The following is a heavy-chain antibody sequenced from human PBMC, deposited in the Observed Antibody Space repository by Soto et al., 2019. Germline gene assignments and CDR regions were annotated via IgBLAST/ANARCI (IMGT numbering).Heavy chain of an antibody. V-gene: IGHV4-34*01. D-gene: IGHD5-12*01. Sequence: PSETLSLTCAVYGGSFSGYYCSWIRQPPGKGLEWIGEINHSGSTNYNPSLKSRVTISVDTSKNQFSLKLSSVTAADTAVYYCARKGRYSDYRGFSNYYYYYMDVWGKGTTVTVSS. CDR1: GGSFSGYY. CDR3: ARKGRYSDYRGFSNYYYYYMDV. CDR2: INHSGST. J-gene: IGHJ6*03.